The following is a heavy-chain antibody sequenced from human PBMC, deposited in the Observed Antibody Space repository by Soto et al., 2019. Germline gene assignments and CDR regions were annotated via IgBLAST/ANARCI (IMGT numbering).Heavy chain of an antibody. Sequence: ASVKVSCKASGYTFTSYGISWVRQAPGQGLEWMGWISAYNGNTNYAQKLQGRVTMTTDTSTSTAYMELRSLRSDDTAVYYCARDLDDYGDYVSWYFDLRSRGTLVTSPQ. J-gene: IGHJ2*01. CDR2: ISAYNGNT. V-gene: IGHV1-18*01. CDR3: ARDLDDYGDYVSWYFDL. D-gene: IGHD4-17*01. CDR1: GYTFTSYG.